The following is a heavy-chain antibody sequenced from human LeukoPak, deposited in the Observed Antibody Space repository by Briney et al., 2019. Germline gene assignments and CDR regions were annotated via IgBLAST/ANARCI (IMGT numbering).Heavy chain of an antibody. CDR1: GFTISTYS. CDR2: ISGSSSIT. V-gene: IGHV3-48*02. D-gene: IGHD6-13*01. Sequence: PGGSLRLSCAASGFTISTYSINWVRQAPGKGLEWVSSISGSSSITYYADSVKGRFTISRDNAENSVYLQMNSLRDEDTAVYYCARVSTAVSLAIDYWGQGTLVTVST. J-gene: IGHJ4*02. CDR3: ARVSTAVSLAIDY.